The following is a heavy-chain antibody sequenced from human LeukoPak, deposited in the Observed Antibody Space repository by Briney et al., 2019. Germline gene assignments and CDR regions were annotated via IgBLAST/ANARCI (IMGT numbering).Heavy chain of an antibody. CDR3: ARSYGGSYYYYYGMDV. Sequence: GGSLRLSCAASGFTFSSYAMSWVRQAPGKGLEWVSAISSDGGSTYNANSVKGRFIISRDNSKNTLYLQMGSLRAEDMAVYYCARSYGGSYYYYYGMDVWGQGTTVTVSS. D-gene: IGHD1-26*01. V-gene: IGHV3-64*01. CDR1: GFTFSSYA. CDR2: ISSDGGST. J-gene: IGHJ6*01.